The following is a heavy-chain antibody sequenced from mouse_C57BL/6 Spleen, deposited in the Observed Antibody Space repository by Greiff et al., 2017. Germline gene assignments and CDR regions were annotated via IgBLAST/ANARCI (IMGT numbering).Heavy chain of an antibody. CDR2: FYPGDGDT. D-gene: IGHD1-1*01. J-gene: IGHJ2*01. CDR3: ARDYGSSLYFDY. CDR1: AYAFTSSW. V-gene: IGHV1-82*01. Sequence: HLVAPGPELVKPGASGKISCKPFAYAFTSSWMTWVKQRPGKGLEWIGRFYPGDGDTNYNGKFKGKATQTADKSSSTAYMQLSSLTSEDSAVYFCARDYGSSLYFDYWGQGTTLTVSS.